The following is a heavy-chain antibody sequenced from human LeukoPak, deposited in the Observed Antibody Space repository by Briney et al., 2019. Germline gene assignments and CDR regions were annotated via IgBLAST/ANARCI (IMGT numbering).Heavy chain of an antibody. J-gene: IGHJ5*02. V-gene: IGHV4-34*01. Sequence: SETLSLTCAVYGGSFSGYYWSWIRQPPGKGLEWIGEINHSGSTNYNPSLKSRVTISVDTSKNQFSLKLSSVTAADTAVYHCARRSRLRGWFDPWGQGTLVTVSS. D-gene: IGHD4-17*01. CDR2: INHSGST. CDR1: GGSFSGYY. CDR3: ARRSRLRGWFDP.